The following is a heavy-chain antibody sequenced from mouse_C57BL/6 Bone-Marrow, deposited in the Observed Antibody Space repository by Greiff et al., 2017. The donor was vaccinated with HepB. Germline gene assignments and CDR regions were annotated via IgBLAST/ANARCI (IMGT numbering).Heavy chain of an antibody. CDR1: GFSLTSYG. V-gene: IGHV2-6*01. D-gene: IGHD1-1*01. CDR2: IWGVGST. Sequence: VHLVESGPGLVAPSQSLSITCTVSGFSLTSYGVDWVRQSPGKGLEWLGVIWGVGSTNYNSALKSRLSISKDNSKSQVFLKMNSLQTDDTAMYYCASCFGRDGAWFAYWGQGTLVTVSA. CDR3: ASCFGRDGAWFAY. J-gene: IGHJ3*01.